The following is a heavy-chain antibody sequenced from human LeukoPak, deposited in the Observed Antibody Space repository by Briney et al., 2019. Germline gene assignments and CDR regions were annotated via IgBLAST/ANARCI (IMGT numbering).Heavy chain of an antibody. D-gene: IGHD3-22*01. CDR3: ATDRDNYERGGFSALEK. CDR1: GFTFSSYG. V-gene: IGHV3-33*01. Sequence: GGSLRLSCAASGFTFSSYGMHWVRQAPGKGLEWVAVIWYDGTNKNYADSVKGRFTISRDNSKNTLFLLMDSLRAEDTAACYCATDRDNYERGGFSALEKWGQGTLVTVSS. CDR2: IWYDGTNK. J-gene: IGHJ4*02.